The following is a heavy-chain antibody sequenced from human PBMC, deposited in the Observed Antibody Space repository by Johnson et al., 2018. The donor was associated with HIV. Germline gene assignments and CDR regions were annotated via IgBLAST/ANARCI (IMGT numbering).Heavy chain of an antibody. CDR2: ISSSGSTI. CDR1: GFTFSSYE. CDR3: ARATGSWMDAFDI. Sequence: VQLVESGGGLVQPGGSLRLSCAASGFTFSSYEMTWVRRAPGKGLAWVSYISSSGSTIYYAAPVKGRFTISRDNSKNTLYLQMNRLRAEDTAVYYCARATGSWMDAFDIWGQGTMVTVSS. V-gene: IGHV3-48*03. J-gene: IGHJ3*02. D-gene: IGHD2-2*03.